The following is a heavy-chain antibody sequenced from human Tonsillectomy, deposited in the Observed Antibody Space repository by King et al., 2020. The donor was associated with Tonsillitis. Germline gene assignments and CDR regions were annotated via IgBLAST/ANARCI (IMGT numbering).Heavy chain of an antibody. CDR2: IKPDGSQK. V-gene: IGHV3-7*01. CDR1: GFTYSSDW. Sequence: DVQLVESGGGLIQPGGSLRLACEASGFTYSSDWMGWARQAPGKGLGWVASIKPDGSQKYYVDSVKGRFTISRDNAMNSLYLEMNYLRAEDTAVYYCARGRNWALDYWGQGTLVTVSS. CDR3: ARGRNWALDY. D-gene: IGHD7-27*01. J-gene: IGHJ4*02.